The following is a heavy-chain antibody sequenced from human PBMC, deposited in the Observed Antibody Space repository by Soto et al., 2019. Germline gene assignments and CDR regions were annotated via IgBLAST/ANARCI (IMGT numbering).Heavy chain of an antibody. Sequence: GGSLKISCNGSGYSFTSYWIGWVRQMPWKGLEWMGIIYPGDSDTRYSPSFQGQVTISADKSISTAYLQWSSLKASDTAMYYCAGSLWFGEYYYGMDVWGQGTTVTAP. CDR3: AGSLWFGEYYYGMDV. CDR1: GYSFTSYW. D-gene: IGHD3-10*01. J-gene: IGHJ6*02. CDR2: IYPGDSDT. V-gene: IGHV5-51*01.